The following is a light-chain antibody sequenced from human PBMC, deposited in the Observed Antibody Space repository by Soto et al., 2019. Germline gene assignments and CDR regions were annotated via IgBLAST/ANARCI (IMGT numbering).Light chain of an antibody. CDR2: EVN. Sequence: QSVLTQPASVSGSPGQSITISCTGTSSDIGNFNYVSWYQQHPGKAPKLIIYEVNNRPSGVSHRFAGSKSGNTAALSISGLQAEDEANYFCCAYTTSNIPWVFGGGTKLTVL. CDR1: SSDIGNFNY. V-gene: IGLV2-14*01. J-gene: IGLJ3*02. CDR3: CAYTTSNIPWV.